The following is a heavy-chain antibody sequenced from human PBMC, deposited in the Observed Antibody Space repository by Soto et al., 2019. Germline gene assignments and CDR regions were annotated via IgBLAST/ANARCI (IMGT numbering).Heavy chain of an antibody. CDR1: GYTFTSYG. CDR2: INPNSGGT. V-gene: IGHV1-2*04. D-gene: IGHD2-2*01. CDR3: ARDGRYCSSSSCPRGNNWFDP. J-gene: IGHJ5*02. Sequence: GASVKVSCKASGYTFTSYGISWVRQAPGQGLEWMGWINPNSGGTNYAQKFQGWVTMTRDTSISTAYMELSRLRSDDTAVYYCARDGRYCSSSSCPRGNNWFDPWGQGTLVTVSS.